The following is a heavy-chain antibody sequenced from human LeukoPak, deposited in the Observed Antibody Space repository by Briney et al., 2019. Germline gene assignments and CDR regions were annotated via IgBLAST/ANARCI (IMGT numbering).Heavy chain of an antibody. CDR3: ARYYYGSGRASWYY. CDR1: GGSIISSSYY. J-gene: IGHJ4*02. CDR2: IYHSGST. V-gene: IGHV4-39*07. D-gene: IGHD3-10*01. Sequence: PSETLSLTCTVSGGSIISSSYYWGWIRQPPGKGLEWIGEIYHSGSTNYNPSLKSRVTISVDKSKNQFSLKLSSVTAADTAVYYCARYYYGSGRASWYYWGQGTLVTVSS.